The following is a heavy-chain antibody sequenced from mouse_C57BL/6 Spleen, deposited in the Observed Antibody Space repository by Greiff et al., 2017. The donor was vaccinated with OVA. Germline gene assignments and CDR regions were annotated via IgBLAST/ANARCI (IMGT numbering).Heavy chain of an antibody. J-gene: IGHJ2*01. CDR3: ARQYYYGRGYFDY. D-gene: IGHD1-1*01. Sequence: QVHVKQSGAELVKPGASVKISCKASGYAFSSYWMNWVKQRPGKGLEWIGQIYPGDGDTNYNGKFKGKATLTADKSSSTAYMQLSSLTSEDSAVYFCARQYYYGRGYFDYWGQGTTLTVSS. CDR1: GYAFSSYW. V-gene: IGHV1-80*01. CDR2: IYPGDGDT.